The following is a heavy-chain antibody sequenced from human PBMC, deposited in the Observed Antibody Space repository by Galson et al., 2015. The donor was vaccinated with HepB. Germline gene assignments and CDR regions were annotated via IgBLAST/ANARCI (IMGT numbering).Heavy chain of an antibody. CDR2: ISYDGSNK. V-gene: IGHV3-30-3*01. J-gene: IGHJ3*02. D-gene: IGHD3-22*01. CDR1: GFTFSSCA. CDR3: ARTLKYYYDSSGYFGAFDI. Sequence: SLRLSCAASGFTFSSCAMHWVRQAPGKGLEWVAVISYDGSNKYYADSVKGRFTISRDNSKNTLYLQMNSLRAEDTAVYYCARTLKYYYDSSGYFGAFDIWGQGTMVTVSS.